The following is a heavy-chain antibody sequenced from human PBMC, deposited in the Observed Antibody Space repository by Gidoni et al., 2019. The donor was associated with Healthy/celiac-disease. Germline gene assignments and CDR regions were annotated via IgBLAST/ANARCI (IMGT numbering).Heavy chain of an antibody. CDR2: IWYDGSNK. CDR3: ARGPIVVVVAATGNFDI. CDR1: GFTFSSYG. Sequence: QVQLVDSGGGVVQPGRSLRLSCAASGFTFSSYGMHWVRQAPGQGLEWVAVIWYDGSNKYYADSVKGRFTISRDNSKNTLYLQMNSLRAEDTAVYYCARGPIVVVVAATGNFDIWGQGTMVTVSS. V-gene: IGHV3-33*01. D-gene: IGHD2-15*01. J-gene: IGHJ3*02.